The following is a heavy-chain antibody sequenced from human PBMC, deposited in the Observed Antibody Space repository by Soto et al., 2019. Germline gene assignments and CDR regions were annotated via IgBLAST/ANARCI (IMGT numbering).Heavy chain of an antibody. J-gene: IGHJ4*02. CDR1: GFTFDDYT. Sequence: EVQLVESGGVVVQPGGSVRLSCAASGFTFDDYTMHWVRQAPGKGLEWVSLISWDGGSTYYADSVKGRFTISRDNSKNSLYLQMNSLRTEDTASYYCAKSTAYSSSSSFDYWGQGTLVTVSS. D-gene: IGHD6-6*01. CDR2: ISWDGGST. V-gene: IGHV3-43*01. CDR3: AKSTAYSSSSSFDY.